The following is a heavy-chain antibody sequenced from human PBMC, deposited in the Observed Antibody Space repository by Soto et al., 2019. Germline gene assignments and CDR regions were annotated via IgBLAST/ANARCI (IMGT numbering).Heavy chain of an antibody. CDR3: AREGQYSSSPYYYYYGMDV. V-gene: IGHV1-8*01. J-gene: IGHJ6*02. D-gene: IGHD6-6*01. CDR1: GYTFTSYD. Sequence: WASVKVSCKASGYTFTSYDINWVRQATGQGLEWMGWMNPNSGNTGYAQKFQGRVTMTRNTSISTAYMELSSLRSEDTAVYYCAREGQYSSSPYYYYYGMDVWGQGTTVTVSS. CDR2: MNPNSGNT.